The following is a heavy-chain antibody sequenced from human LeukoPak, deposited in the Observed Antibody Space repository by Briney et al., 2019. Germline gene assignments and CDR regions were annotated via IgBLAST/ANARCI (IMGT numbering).Heavy chain of an antibody. Sequence: SETLSLTCTASGGSISSSSYYWGWIRQPPGKGLEWIGSIYYGGSTYYNPSLKSRVTISVETSTNQFSLKLSSVTAADTAVYYCARPYSSGWYYFDYWGQGTLVTVSS. CDR2: IYYGGST. V-gene: IGHV4-39*01. J-gene: IGHJ4*02. D-gene: IGHD6-19*01. CDR3: ARPYSSGWYYFDY. CDR1: GGSISSSSYY.